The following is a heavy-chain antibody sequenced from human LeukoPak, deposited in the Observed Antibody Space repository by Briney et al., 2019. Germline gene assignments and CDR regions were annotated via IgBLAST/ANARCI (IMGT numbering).Heavy chain of an antibody. D-gene: IGHD2-2*01. Sequence: GGSLRLSCAASGFTFSSYGMHWVRQAPGKGLEWVGFIHFDGSTKYSGDSVKGRFTISRDNSKNTLYLQMNSLRPEDTAVYYCAKDQCTRTSCDGYPGYWGQGSLVTVSS. J-gene: IGHJ4*02. CDR1: GFTFSSYG. V-gene: IGHV3-30*02. CDR3: AKDQCTRTSCDGYPGY. CDR2: IHFDGSTK.